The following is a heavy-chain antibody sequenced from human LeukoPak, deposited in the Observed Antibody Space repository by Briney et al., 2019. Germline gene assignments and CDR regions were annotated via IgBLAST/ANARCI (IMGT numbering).Heavy chain of an antibody. V-gene: IGHV4-59*08. D-gene: IGHD4-17*01. CDR2: IYYSGST. CDR1: GGSISNYY. Sequence: SETLSLTCNVSGGSISNYYWSWIRQPPGQGLEWVGYIYYSGSTNYNPSLKSRVNISVDTSKSQFSLKLSSVTAADTAVYYCARATTKLYWYFDFWGRGTLVTVSS. J-gene: IGHJ2*01. CDR3: ARATTKLYWYFDF.